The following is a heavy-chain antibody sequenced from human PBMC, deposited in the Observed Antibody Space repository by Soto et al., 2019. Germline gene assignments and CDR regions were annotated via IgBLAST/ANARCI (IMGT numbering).Heavy chain of an antibody. Sequence: SETLSLTCTVSGDSFSSGTSYWNWIRQRPGKGLEWSGYIYHSGRTYYNPSLKSRVSISVDTSKNQFSLKLISVTAADTAVYYCARGNWNYYFDYWGQGTLVTVS. CDR2: IYHSGRT. CDR3: ARGNWNYYFDY. CDR1: GDSFSSGTSY. J-gene: IGHJ4*02. V-gene: IGHV4-31*03. D-gene: IGHD1-7*01.